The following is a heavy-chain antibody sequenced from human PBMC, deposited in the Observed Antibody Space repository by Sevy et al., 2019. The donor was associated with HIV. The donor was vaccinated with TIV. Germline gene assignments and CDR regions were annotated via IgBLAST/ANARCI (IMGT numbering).Heavy chain of an antibody. CDR2: INHSGST. Sequence: SETLSLTCAVYGGSFSGYYWSWIRQPPGKGLEWIGEINHSGSTNYNPSLKSRVTISVDTSKNQFSLKLSSVTAADTAVYYCAGEQLVSFGPDAFDIWGQGTMVTVSS. V-gene: IGHV4-34*01. CDR3: AGEQLVSFGPDAFDI. D-gene: IGHD6-6*01. J-gene: IGHJ3*02. CDR1: GGSFSGYY.